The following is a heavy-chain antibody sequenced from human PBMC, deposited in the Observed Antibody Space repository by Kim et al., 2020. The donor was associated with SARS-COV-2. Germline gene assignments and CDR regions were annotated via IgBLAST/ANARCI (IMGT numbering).Heavy chain of an antibody. CDR2: INHSGST. V-gene: IGHV4-34*01. Sequence: SETLSLTCAVYGGSFSGYYWSWIRQPPGKGLECIGEINHSGSTNYNPSLKSRVTISVDTSKNQFSLKLSSVTAADTAVYYCARGNSGSYCVDYWGQGTLV. J-gene: IGHJ4*02. CDR1: GGSFSGYY. D-gene: IGHD1-26*01. CDR3: ARGNSGSYCVDY.